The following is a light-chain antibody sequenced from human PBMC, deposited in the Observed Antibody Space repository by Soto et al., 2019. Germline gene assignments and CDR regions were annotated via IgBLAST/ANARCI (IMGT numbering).Light chain of an antibody. J-gene: IGLJ2*01. Sequence: QSALTQPASVSGSPGQSITISCTGTSSDVGGYNYVSWYQQYPGKAPKLLIYEVSNRPSGVSNRFSGSKSGNTASLTISGLQAEDETDYYCSSYTSNSTVIFGGGTKVTVL. CDR1: SSDVGGYNY. CDR3: SSYTSNSTVI. CDR2: EVS. V-gene: IGLV2-14*01.